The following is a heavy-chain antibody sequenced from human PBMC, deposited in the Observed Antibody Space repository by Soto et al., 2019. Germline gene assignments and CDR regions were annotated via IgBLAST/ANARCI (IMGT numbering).Heavy chain of an antibody. Sequence: EVQLLESGGGLVQPGGSLRLSCAASGFSFSDYAMTWVRKAPGRGLEWVSAISGLGTATYFAASGRGRSTIFRDNSKNTLFLQLNSLRVEDTAVYYCAKEEAYGDSPVCAFDIWGQGTMVTVSS. CDR2: ISGLGTAT. CDR3: AKEEAYGDSPVCAFDI. D-gene: IGHD4-17*01. CDR1: GFSFSDYA. J-gene: IGHJ3*02. V-gene: IGHV3-23*01.